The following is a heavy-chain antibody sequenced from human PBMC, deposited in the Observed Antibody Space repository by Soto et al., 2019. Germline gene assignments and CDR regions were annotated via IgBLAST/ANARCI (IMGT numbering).Heavy chain of an antibody. CDR1: GYTFTDFY. J-gene: IGHJ5*02. V-gene: IGHV1-2*02. CDR3: ATGTNGTTGWYHP. CDR2: INPKTGDT. D-gene: IGHD1-1*01. Sequence: QEQLVQSGTEVKKPGASVTVSCKSSGYTFTDFYLHWLRQAPGQGLEWVGWINPKTGDTKSSQTFQGRVTMSRDTSVSTAYIDLTSLTSDDTAMYYCATGTNGTTGWYHPWGQGTRVTVSS.